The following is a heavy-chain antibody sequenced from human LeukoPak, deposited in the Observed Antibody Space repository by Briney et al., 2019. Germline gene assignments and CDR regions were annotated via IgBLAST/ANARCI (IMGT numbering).Heavy chain of an antibody. J-gene: IGHJ2*01. CDR2: ISWNSGSI. Sequence: TGGSLRLSCAASGFTFDDYAMHWVRHAPGKGLEWVSGISWNSGSIGYADSVKGRFTISRDNAKNSLYLQMNSLRAEDMALYYCAKDGRPFDLWGRGTLVTVSS. V-gene: IGHV3-9*03. CDR1: GFTFDDYA. CDR3: AKDGRPFDL.